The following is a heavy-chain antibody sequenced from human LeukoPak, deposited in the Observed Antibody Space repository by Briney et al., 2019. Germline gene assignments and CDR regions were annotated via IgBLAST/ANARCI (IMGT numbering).Heavy chain of an antibody. CDR1: GFTLSDYN. D-gene: IGHD6-13*01. CDR3: AKARAGDITAAFNY. V-gene: IGHV3-48*01. Sequence: QPGGSLRLSCAASGFTLSDYNMNWVRQAPGKGLEWVSYITRTSNTIYYADSVKGRFTISRDNSENTLNLQMNSLRAEDTAIYYCAKARAGDITAAFNYWGQGTLVTVSS. CDR2: ITRTSNTI. J-gene: IGHJ4*02.